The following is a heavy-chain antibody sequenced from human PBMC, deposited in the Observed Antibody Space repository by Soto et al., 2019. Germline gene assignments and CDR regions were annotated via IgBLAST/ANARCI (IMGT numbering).Heavy chain of an antibody. Sequence: QLQLQESGPGLVKPSETLSLTCTVSGGSISSSSYYWGWIRQPPGKGLEWIGSIYYSGSTYYNPSLKSRVTISVDTSKNQFSLKLSSVTAADTAVYYCYSSSWYGGTLYYGMDVWGQGTTVTVSS. CDR1: GGSISSSSYY. J-gene: IGHJ6*02. CDR3: YSSSWYGGTLYYGMDV. D-gene: IGHD6-13*01. CDR2: IYYSGST. V-gene: IGHV4-39*01.